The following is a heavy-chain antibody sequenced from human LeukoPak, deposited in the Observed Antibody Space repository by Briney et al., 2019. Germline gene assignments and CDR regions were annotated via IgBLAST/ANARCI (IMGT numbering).Heavy chain of an antibody. CDR3: AKDGAPNAGYMDV. CDR2: ISGSGGIT. CDR1: GFTFSSYA. V-gene: IGHV3-23*01. D-gene: IGHD3-10*01. Sequence: GGSLRLSCAASGFTFSSYAMSWVRQAPGKGLEWVSVISGSGGITYYVDSVKGRFTISRDNSKNTLYLQMNSLRVEDTAIYYCAKDGAPNAGYMDVWGKGTTVTVSS. J-gene: IGHJ6*03.